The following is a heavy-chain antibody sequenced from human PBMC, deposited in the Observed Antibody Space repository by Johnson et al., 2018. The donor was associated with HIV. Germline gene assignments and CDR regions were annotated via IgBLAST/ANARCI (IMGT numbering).Heavy chain of an antibody. D-gene: IGHD6-6*01. J-gene: IGHJ3*02. V-gene: IGHV3-7*01. Sequence: VQLVESGGGLIQPGGSLRLSCAASGLTVSSNYMSWVRQAPGKGLEFVANIKEDSSEKSYVDSVKGRFTISRDNSKNTLYLQMNSLRAEDTAVYYCARGGQLVAFDIWGQGTMVTVSS. CDR1: GLTVSSNY. CDR2: IKEDSSEK. CDR3: ARGGQLVAFDI.